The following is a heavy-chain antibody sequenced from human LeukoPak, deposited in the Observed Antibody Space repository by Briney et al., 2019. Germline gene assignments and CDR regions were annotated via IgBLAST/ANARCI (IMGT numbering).Heavy chain of an antibody. CDR2: ISAYNGNT. D-gene: IGHD3-10*01. J-gene: IGHJ1*01. Sequence: ASVKVSCKASGYTFTSYGISWMRQAPGQGLEWMGWISAYNGNTNYAQKLQGRVTMTTDTSTSTAYMELRSLRSDDTAVYYCARDLQYYYGSGSYWYFQHWDQGTLVTVSS. CDR1: GYTFTSYG. CDR3: ARDLQYYYGSGSYWYFQH. V-gene: IGHV1-18*04.